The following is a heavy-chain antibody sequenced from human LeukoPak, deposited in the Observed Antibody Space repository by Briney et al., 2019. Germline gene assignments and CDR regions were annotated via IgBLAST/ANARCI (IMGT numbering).Heavy chain of an antibody. Sequence: PGGSLRLSCVASGFTFSTDNMNWVRQAPGKGLDWVAFIDAGGNYIQYADSVKGRLIISRDNAQNSLFLEVNSLRVEDTAVYYCARDKGLAIRAYDIWGQGTMVTVSS. J-gene: IGHJ3*02. CDR2: IDAGGNYI. V-gene: IGHV3-21*06. CDR3: ARDKGLAIRAYDI. CDR1: GFTFSTDN. D-gene: IGHD3-9*01.